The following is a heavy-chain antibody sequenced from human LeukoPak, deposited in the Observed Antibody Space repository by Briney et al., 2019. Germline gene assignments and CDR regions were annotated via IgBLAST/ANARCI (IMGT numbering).Heavy chain of an antibody. Sequence: WETLSLTCTASGGSISNYYWSWIRHPPGKGLEWIGRINASGSTNYNASLKSRVTMSIDTSKNQCALKLTSVTAADTAVYYCARGGSSWQSFDFWGQGTLVTVSS. CDR1: GGSISNYY. CDR3: ARGGSSWQSFDF. V-gene: IGHV4-4*07. D-gene: IGHD6-13*01. CDR2: INASGST. J-gene: IGHJ4*02.